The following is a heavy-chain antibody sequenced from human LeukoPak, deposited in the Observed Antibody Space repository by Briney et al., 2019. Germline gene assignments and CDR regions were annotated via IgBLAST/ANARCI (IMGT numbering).Heavy chain of an antibody. D-gene: IGHD3-22*01. CDR2: IYDSGST. CDR1: GGSISTSNYY. CDR3: ACLTTAYAFDI. Sequence: SETLSLTCAVYGGSISTSNYYWGWVRQPPGRALEWFGNIYDSGSTNYNPSHKSRVTISVDTSKNQFSLKLSSVTAADTALYYWACLTTAYAFDIWGQRIMVTVS. J-gene: IGHJ3*02. V-gene: IGHV4-61*05.